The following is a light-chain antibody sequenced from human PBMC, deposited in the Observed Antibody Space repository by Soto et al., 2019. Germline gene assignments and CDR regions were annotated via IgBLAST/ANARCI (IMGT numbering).Light chain of an antibody. J-gene: IGKJ1*01. CDR1: QSVPGSS. V-gene: IGKV3-20*01. CDR3: QQYGGSPGT. Sequence: EIVLTQSPGTLSLSPGEGATLSCRASQSVPGSSLAWYQQRPGQAPRLLIYGASNRVTGIPDRFSGSGSGTDFTLTISRLEPEDFAVYYCQQYGGSPGTFGQGTKV. CDR2: GAS.